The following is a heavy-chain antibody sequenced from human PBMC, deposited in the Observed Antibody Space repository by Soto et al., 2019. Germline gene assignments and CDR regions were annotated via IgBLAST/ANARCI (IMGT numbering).Heavy chain of an antibody. CDR3: AKGGTYYLDS. V-gene: IGHV4-4*07. J-gene: IGHJ4*02. Sequence: ASETLSLPSSVSGASISNFYWSWIRQSASKGLEWIGRLYTRGTTDYNPSLKSRVTMSIDTSKNRVSLSLTSVTAADTAVYYCAKGGTYYLDSWGQGIVVTVCS. D-gene: IGHD3-16*01. CDR1: GASISNFY. CDR2: LYTRGTT.